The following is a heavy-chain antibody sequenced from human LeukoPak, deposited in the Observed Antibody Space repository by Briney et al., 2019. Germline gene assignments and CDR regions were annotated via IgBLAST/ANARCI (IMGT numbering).Heavy chain of an antibody. J-gene: IGHJ4*02. V-gene: IGHV3-21*01. CDR1: GFTFSNYN. CDR3: AKPWAYYYGSGSQFYYFDY. CDR2: ITSTSTYT. D-gene: IGHD3-10*01. Sequence: GGSLRLSCAAPGFTFSNYNMNWVRQAPGKSLEWVSSITSTSTYTFYADSVKGRFTISRDNSKNTLYLQMNSLRAEDTAVYYCAKPWAYYYGSGSQFYYFDYWGQGTLVTVSS.